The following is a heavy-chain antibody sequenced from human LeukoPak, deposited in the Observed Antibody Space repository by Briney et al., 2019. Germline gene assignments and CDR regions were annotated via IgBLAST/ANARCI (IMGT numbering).Heavy chain of an antibody. Sequence: SVKVSCRASGGTFSSYAISWVRQAPGQGLEWMGRIIPIFGTANYAQKFQGRVTITTDESTSTAYMELSSLRSEDTAVYYCARGGEDCSSTSCYEDPWFDPWGQGTLVTVSS. V-gene: IGHV1-69*05. CDR2: IIPIFGTA. J-gene: IGHJ5*02. D-gene: IGHD2-2*01. CDR1: GGTFSSYA. CDR3: ARGGEDCSSTSCYEDPWFDP.